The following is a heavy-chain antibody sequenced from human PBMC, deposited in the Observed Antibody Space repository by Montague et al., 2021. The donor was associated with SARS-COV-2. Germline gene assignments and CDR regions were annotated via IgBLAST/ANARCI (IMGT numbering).Heavy chain of an antibody. CDR1: GGSISNYY. J-gene: IGHJ6*02. Sequence: SETLSLTCTVSGGSISNYYWSWIRQPPGRGLEWIGYIYYSGSTDXRPSLKSRVTISLDTSKNQLSLKVTSVTAADTAVYYCARGGGYYNYGLDVWGPGTTVTVSS. V-gene: IGHV4-59*01. D-gene: IGHD3-22*01. CDR2: IYYSGST. CDR3: ARGGGYYNYGLDV.